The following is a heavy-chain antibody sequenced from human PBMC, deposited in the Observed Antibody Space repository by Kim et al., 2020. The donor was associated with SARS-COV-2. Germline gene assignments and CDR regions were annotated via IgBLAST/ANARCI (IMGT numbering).Heavy chain of an antibody. Sequence: GGSLRLSCVASGFTVSSYGLHWVRQAPGKGLEWVAAFWHDGRNKYYADSVKGRFILSSDNSKDTLYLQMNSLRLDDTAVYYCARDIYRSGCPLNEWGQGTLVTVSS. CDR3: ARDIYRSGCPLNE. J-gene: IGHJ4*02. D-gene: IGHD6-19*01. V-gene: IGHV3-33*01. CDR1: GFTVSSYG. CDR2: FWHDGRNK.